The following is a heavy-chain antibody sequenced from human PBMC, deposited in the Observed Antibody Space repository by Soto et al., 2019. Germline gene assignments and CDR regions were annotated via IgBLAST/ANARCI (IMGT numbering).Heavy chain of an antibody. V-gene: IGHV1-24*01. CDR2: FDPEDGET. Sequence: ASVKVSCKVSGYTLTELSMHWVRQAPGKGLEWMGGFDPEDGETIYAQKFQGRVTMTEDTSTDTAYMELSSLRSEDTAVYYCATEYSVRFLEWLFDYWGQGTLVTVSS. CDR3: ATEYSVRFLEWLFDY. CDR1: GYTLTELS. J-gene: IGHJ4*02. D-gene: IGHD3-3*01.